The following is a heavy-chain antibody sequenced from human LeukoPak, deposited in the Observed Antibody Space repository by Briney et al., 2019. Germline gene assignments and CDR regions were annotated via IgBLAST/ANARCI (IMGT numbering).Heavy chain of an antibody. D-gene: IGHD1-26*01. J-gene: IGHJ4*02. CDR1: GGSISSSNW. CDR3: ARGVVGADYFDY. Sequence: PSGTLSLTCAVSGGSISSSNWWNWVRQPPGKGLEWIGEIYHSGSTNYNPSLKSRVTISVDMSKNQFSLRLSSVTAADTAVYFCARGVVGADYFDYWGQGTLVTVSS. V-gene: IGHV4-4*02. CDR2: IYHSGST.